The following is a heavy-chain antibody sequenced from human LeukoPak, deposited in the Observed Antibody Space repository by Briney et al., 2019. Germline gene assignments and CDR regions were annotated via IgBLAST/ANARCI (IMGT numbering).Heavy chain of an antibody. J-gene: IGHJ4*02. Sequence: PSETLSLTCAVYGGSFSGYYWSWIRQPPGKGLEWIGEINNGGSTNYNPSLKSRVTISVDTPKNQFSLKLSSVTAADTAVYYCARGGGYSYGPTGFDYWGQGALVTVSS. CDR2: INNGGST. CDR1: GGSFSGYY. CDR3: ARGGGYSYGPTGFDY. V-gene: IGHV4-34*01. D-gene: IGHD5-18*01.